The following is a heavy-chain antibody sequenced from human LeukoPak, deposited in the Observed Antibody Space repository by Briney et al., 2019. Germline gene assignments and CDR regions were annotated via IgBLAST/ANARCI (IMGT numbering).Heavy chain of an antibody. Sequence: EASVKVSCKTSGYTFTDYYIHWMRQAPGQGLEWMGWINSNSGGTSYAQKFQGRVTLTRDTPTRTAFMELNRLTSDDTAVYYCATTSIAAHRADFDYWGQGNVVTVSS. CDR3: ATTSIAAHRADFDY. J-gene: IGHJ4*02. CDR1: GYTFTDYY. D-gene: IGHD6-6*01. CDR2: INSNSGGT. V-gene: IGHV1-2*02.